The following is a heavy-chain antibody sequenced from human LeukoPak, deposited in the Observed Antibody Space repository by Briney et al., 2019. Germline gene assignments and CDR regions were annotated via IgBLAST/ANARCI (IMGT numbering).Heavy chain of an antibody. J-gene: IGHJ3*02. Sequence: SETLSLTCTVSGGSISSGGYYWSWIRQHPGKGLEWIGYIYYSESTYYNPSLKSRVTISVDTSKNQFSLKLSSVTAADTAVYYCARAPTIFGVVIIGNAFDIWGQGTMVTVSS. CDR2: IYYSEST. CDR1: GGSISSGGYY. D-gene: IGHD3-3*01. CDR3: ARAPTIFGVVIIGNAFDI. V-gene: IGHV4-31*03.